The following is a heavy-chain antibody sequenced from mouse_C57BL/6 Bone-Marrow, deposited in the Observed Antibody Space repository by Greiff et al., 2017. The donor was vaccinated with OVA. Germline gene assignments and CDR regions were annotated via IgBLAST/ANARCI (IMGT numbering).Heavy chain of an antibody. CDR2: INPNYGTT. V-gene: IGHV1-39*01. J-gene: IGHJ2*01. Sequence: VQLKQSGPELVKPGASVTISCKASGYSFTDYNMNWVKQSNGKSLEWIGVINPNYGTTSYNQKFKGKATLTVDQSSSTAYMQLHSLTSEDSAVYYCARRADPGESLDYWGQGTTLTVSS. CDR1: GYSFTDYN. D-gene: IGHD6-5*01. CDR3: ARRADPGESLDY.